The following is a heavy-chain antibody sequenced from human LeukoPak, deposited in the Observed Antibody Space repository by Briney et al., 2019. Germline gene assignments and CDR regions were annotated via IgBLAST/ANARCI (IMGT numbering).Heavy chain of an antibody. D-gene: IGHD3-3*01. CDR2: IKQDGSEK. J-gene: IGHJ3*02. V-gene: IGHV3-7*01. Sequence: GGSLRLSCAASGFTFSSYWMSWVRQAPGKGLEWVANIKQDGSEKYYVDSVKGRFTISRDNAKNSLYLQMNSLRAEDTAVYYCARDNDLWSGFDGYDIWGQGTMVTVSS. CDR1: GFTFSSYW. CDR3: ARDNDLWSGFDGYDI.